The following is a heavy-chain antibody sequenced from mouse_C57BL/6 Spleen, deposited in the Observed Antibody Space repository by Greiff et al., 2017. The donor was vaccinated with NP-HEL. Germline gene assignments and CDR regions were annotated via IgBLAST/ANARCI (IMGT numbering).Heavy chain of an antibody. V-gene: IGHV2-6*01. Sequence: VKLVESGPGLVAPSQSLSITCTVSGFSLTSYGVDWVRQSPGKGLEWLGVIWGVGSTNYNSALKSRLSISKDNSKSQVFLKMNSLQTDDTAMYYCARTYDYGSLYYAMDYWGQGTSVTVSS. D-gene: IGHD2-4*01. J-gene: IGHJ4*01. CDR1: GFSLTSYG. CDR2: IWGVGST. CDR3: ARTYDYGSLYYAMDY.